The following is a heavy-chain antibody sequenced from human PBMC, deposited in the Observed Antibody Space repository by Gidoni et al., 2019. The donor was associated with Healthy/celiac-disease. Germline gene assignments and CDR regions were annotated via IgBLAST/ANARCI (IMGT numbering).Heavy chain of an antibody. V-gene: IGHV1-69*01. Sequence: VQLVHSGAEMRKPGSSVTVSCTASGGTFSSYAISWVRQAPGQGLEWMGGIIPIFGTANVAQKFQGRVTITADESTSTAYMELSSLRSEDTAVYYCARFWISSGWYEGWFDPWGQGTLVTVSS. CDR2: IIPIFGTA. CDR3: ARFWISSGWYEGWFDP. J-gene: IGHJ5*02. D-gene: IGHD6-19*01. CDR1: GGTFSSYA.